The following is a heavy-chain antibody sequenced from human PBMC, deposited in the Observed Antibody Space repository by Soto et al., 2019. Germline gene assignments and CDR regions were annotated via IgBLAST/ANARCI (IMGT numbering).Heavy chain of an antibody. J-gene: IGHJ3*02. Sequence: QVQQQPWGAGLLKPSETLSLTCAVGGSFSHYYWNWIRQSPGKGLEWIGKIKHSGSSNYNPSLRSRFSISVDMSKNQFSLRLSSVTAADTAVYYCARGGSSDWQVALDIWGQGTMVTVSS. V-gene: IGHV4-34*01. CDR1: GSFSHYY. D-gene: IGHD6-19*01. CDR2: IKHSGSS. CDR3: ARGGSSDWQVALDI.